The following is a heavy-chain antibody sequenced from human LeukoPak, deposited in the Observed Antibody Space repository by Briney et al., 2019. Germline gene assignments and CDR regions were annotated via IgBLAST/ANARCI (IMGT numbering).Heavy chain of an antibody. CDR1: GFTFSSYS. D-gene: IGHD3-22*01. Sequence: GGSLRLSCAASGFTFSSYSMNWVRQAPGKGLEWVSYISSSSSTIYYADSVKGRFTISRGNAKNSLYLRMNSLRDEDTAVYYCARGYYYDSSALTPTDYWGQGTLVTVSS. J-gene: IGHJ4*02. V-gene: IGHV3-48*02. CDR2: ISSSSSTI. CDR3: ARGYYYDSSALTPTDY.